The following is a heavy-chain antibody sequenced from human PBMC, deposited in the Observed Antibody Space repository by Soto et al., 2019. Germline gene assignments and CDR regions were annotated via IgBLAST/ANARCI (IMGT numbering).Heavy chain of an antibody. J-gene: IGHJ4*02. V-gene: IGHV3-48*03. D-gene: IGHD6-19*01. CDR3: ARDPLYSSGWYLDY. Sequence: GGSLRLSCAASGFTFSSYEMNWVRQAPGKGLEWVSYISSSGSTIYYADSVKGRSTISRDNAKNSLYLQMNSLRAEDTAVYYCARDPLYSSGWYLDYWGQGTLVTVSS. CDR1: GFTFSSYE. CDR2: ISSSGSTI.